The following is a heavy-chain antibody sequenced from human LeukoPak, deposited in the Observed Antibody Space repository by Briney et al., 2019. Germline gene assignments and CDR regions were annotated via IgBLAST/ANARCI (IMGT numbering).Heavy chain of an antibody. CDR2: ISAYNGNI. D-gene: IGHD5-24*01. Sequence: AALTVSFRASGDTFTICGINWVRQAPVQGLDWMGWISAYNGNINYSQMLQGRVTITTDTSTSTAYMGLRSMRSDDTAVYYCARGPPHRDYYYYSMDVWGTGTTVTVSS. CDR3: ARGPPHRDYYYYSMDV. J-gene: IGHJ6*03. CDR1: GDTFTICG. V-gene: IGHV1-18*01.